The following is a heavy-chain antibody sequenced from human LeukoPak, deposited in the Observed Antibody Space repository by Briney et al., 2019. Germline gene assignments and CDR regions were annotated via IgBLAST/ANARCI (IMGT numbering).Heavy chain of an antibody. Sequence: GGSLRLSCAASGFTFSSYWMIWVRQAPGKGLEWVANIKQDGREKYYVDSVKGRFTISRDSAKNSLYLQMNSLRAEDTAVYYCARGSCSTTSCLEVYWGQGTLVTVSS. CDR1: GFTFSSYW. D-gene: IGHD2-2*01. V-gene: IGHV3-7*01. CDR3: ARGSCSTTSCLEVY. J-gene: IGHJ4*02. CDR2: IKQDGREK.